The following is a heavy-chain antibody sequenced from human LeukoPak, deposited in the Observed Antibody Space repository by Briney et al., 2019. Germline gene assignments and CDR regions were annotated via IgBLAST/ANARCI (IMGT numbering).Heavy chain of an antibody. V-gene: IGHV3-33*01. CDR2: IWDDGNKK. Sequence: GGSLRLSCAASGFTFSHYGMHWVRQAPGKGLEWVALIWDDGNKKSHADTVKGRFTISRDDSKNSLYLQMNSLKAEDTAVYYCARDHTFAPLAFDIWGQGIMVTVSS. CDR1: GFTFSHYG. CDR3: ARDHTFAPLAFDI. J-gene: IGHJ3*02.